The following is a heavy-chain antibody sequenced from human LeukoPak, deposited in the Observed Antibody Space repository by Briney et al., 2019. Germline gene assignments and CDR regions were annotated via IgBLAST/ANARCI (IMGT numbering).Heavy chain of an antibody. D-gene: IGHD2/OR15-2a*01. CDR2: IYYSGST. V-gene: IGHV4-39*01. CDR3: ARLNSYFDY. Sequence: SETLSLTCTVSGGSISSSSYYWDWIRQPPGKGLEWIGSIYYSGSTYYNPSLKSRVTLSVDTSKNQFSLKLSSVTAADTAVYYCARLNSYFDYWGQGTLVTVSS. J-gene: IGHJ4*02. CDR1: GGSISSSSYY.